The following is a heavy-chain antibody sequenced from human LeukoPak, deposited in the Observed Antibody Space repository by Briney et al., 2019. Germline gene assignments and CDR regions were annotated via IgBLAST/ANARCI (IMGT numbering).Heavy chain of an antibody. V-gene: IGHV4-4*07. Sequence: PSETLSLTCTVSGGSISSYYWSWVRQPAGKGREGIGRIYTSGSTNYNPSLKSRVTMSVDTSKNQFSLKLSSVTAADTAVYYCARDYYDSSGYYWWYFDYWGQGTLVTVSS. CDR3: ARDYYDSSGYYWWYFDY. CDR1: GGSISSYY. D-gene: IGHD3-22*01. CDR2: IYTSGST. J-gene: IGHJ4*02.